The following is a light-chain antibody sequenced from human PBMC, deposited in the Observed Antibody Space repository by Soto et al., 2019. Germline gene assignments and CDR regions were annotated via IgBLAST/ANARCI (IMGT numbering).Light chain of an antibody. J-gene: IGLJ3*02. Sequence: QSALTQPRSVSGSPGQSVSISCTGTSSDVGNFNYVSWYQQHPGKAPKLIIYDVSKRPSGVPDRFSGSKSGNTASLIISGLQAEDEADYYYCSYAGSYTFVFGGGTKLTVL. CDR2: DVS. CDR3: CSYAGSYTFV. V-gene: IGLV2-11*01. CDR1: SSDVGNFNY.